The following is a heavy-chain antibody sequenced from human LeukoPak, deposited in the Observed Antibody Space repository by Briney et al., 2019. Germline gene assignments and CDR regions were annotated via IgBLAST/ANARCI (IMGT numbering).Heavy chain of an antibody. Sequence: ASVKVSCKASGYTFTSYAMHWVRQAPGQRLEWMGWINAGNGNTKYSQKFQGRVTITRDTSASTAYMELSGLRSEDTAVYYCATSNAGLGGNFQHWGQGTLVTVSS. CDR2: INAGNGNT. CDR1: GYTFTSYA. D-gene: IGHD3-16*01. V-gene: IGHV1-3*01. J-gene: IGHJ1*01. CDR3: ATSNAGLGGNFQH.